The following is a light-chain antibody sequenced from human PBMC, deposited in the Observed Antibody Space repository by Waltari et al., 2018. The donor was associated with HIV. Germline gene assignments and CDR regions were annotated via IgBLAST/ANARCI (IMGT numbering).Light chain of an antibody. Sequence: EIVLTQSPATLSLSPGESATLSCRASQSIGHSLAWYQQKPGQAVRLLIYDSSNRAAGVPARFSGSGSGTDFTLTISSLEPEDFAIYFCQQRSSSRGTFGQGTKVEV. CDR3: QQRSSSRGT. CDR2: DSS. J-gene: IGKJ1*01. V-gene: IGKV3-11*01. CDR1: QSIGHS.